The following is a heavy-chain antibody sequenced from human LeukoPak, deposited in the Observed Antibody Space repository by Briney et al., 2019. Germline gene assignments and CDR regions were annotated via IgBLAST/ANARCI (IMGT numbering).Heavy chain of an antibody. J-gene: IGHJ6*04. D-gene: IGHD3-3*01. CDR3: ARDRALEYYGIDV. V-gene: IGHV3-30*04. Sequence: GGSLRRSCAASGFTFSSYAMHWVRQAPGKGLEWVAVISYDGSNKYYADSVKGRFTISRDNSKNTLYLQMNSLRAEDTAVYYCARDRALEYYGIDVWGKGTTVTVSS. CDR2: ISYDGSNK. CDR1: GFTFSSYA.